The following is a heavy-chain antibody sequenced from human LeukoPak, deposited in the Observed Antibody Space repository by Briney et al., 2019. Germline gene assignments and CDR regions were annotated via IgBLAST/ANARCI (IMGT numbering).Heavy chain of an antibody. CDR3: ARQGHVFGVDV. Sequence: NPSETLSLTCTVAGYYITGGYYWGWIRQPPGKGLEWIGNIYHSGSTNYNPSLKSRVTISVATSKNQFSLKLTSVTAADTALYYCARQGHVFGVDVWGQGTTVTVSS. J-gene: IGHJ6*02. CDR2: IYHSGST. D-gene: IGHD3-10*02. V-gene: IGHV4-38-2*02. CDR1: GYYITGGYY.